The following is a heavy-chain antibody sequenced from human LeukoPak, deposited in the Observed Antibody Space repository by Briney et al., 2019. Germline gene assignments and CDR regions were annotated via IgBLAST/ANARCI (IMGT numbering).Heavy chain of an antibody. CDR1: GYTFTSYD. CDR2: INTNTGNP. D-gene: IGHD6-13*01. Sequence: ASVKVSCKASGYTFTSYDINWVRQATGQGLEWMGWINTNTGNPTYAQGFTGRFVFSLDTSVSTAYLQISSLKAEDTAVYYCARDGGYSSSWYHGYFYYYYMDVWGKGTTVTVSS. J-gene: IGHJ6*03. CDR3: ARDGGYSSSWYHGYFYYYYMDV. V-gene: IGHV7-4-1*02.